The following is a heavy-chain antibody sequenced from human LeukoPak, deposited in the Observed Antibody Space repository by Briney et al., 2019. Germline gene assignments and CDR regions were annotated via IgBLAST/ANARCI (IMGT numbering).Heavy chain of an antibody. V-gene: IGHV3-30-3*01. CDR1: GFTFSDYY. CDR3: ARDKGYGDYERYYFDY. D-gene: IGHD4-17*01. CDR2: ISYDGSNK. Sequence: GRSLRLSCAASGFTFSDYYMSWIRQAPGKGLEWVAVISYDGSNKNYADSVKGRFTISRDNSKNTLYLQMNSLRAEDTAVYYCARDKGYGDYERYYFDYWGQGTLVTVSS. J-gene: IGHJ4*02.